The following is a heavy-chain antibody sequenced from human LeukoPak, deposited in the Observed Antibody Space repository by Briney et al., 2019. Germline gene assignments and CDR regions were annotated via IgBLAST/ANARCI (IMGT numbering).Heavy chain of an antibody. CDR2: IYYSGST. CDR1: GGSISSGDYY. D-gene: IGHD4-11*01. V-gene: IGHV4-30-4*08. CDR3: ARERTTVTTEYYFDN. Sequence: SETLSLTCTVSGGSISSGDYYWSWIRQPPGKGLEWIGYIYYSGSTYYNPSLKSRVTISVDTSKNQFSLKLSSVTAADTAVYYCARERTTVTTEYYFDNWGQGTLVTVSS. J-gene: IGHJ4*02.